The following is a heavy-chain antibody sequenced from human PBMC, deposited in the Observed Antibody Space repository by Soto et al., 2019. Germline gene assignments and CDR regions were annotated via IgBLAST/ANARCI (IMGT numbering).Heavy chain of an antibody. CDR3: ARGGTSGWLKGAYDV. V-gene: IGHV1-69*01. Sequence: QVQLVQSGAEVKKPGSSVKVSCKASGGTLSKHVITWVRRAPGQGLEWLGGIIPMFGIPNYPQKFQGRVTISADDSTNTSHMELNSLTSEDTAIYYCARGGTSGWLKGAYDVWGQGTMVTVS. CDR2: IIPMFGIP. CDR1: GGTLSKHV. J-gene: IGHJ3*01. D-gene: IGHD6-19*01.